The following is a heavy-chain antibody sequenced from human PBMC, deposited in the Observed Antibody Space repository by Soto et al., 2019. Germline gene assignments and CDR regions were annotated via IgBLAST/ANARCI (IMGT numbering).Heavy chain of an antibody. J-gene: IGHJ6*02. Sequence: PSETLSLTCTVSGGSVSSGSYYWSWIRQPPGKGLEWIGYIYYSGSTNYNPSLKSRVTISVDTSKNQFSLKLSSVTAADTAVYYCARARGQQLVRDYYYYGMDVWGQGTTVTVS. CDR2: IYYSGST. D-gene: IGHD6-13*01. V-gene: IGHV4-61*01. CDR1: GGSVSSGSYY. CDR3: ARARGQQLVRDYYYYGMDV.